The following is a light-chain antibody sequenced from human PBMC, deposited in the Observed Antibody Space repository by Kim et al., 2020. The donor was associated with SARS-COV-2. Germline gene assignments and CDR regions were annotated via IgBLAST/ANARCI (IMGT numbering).Light chain of an antibody. J-gene: IGKJ4*01. CDR3: QHYYNLP. Sequence: DIQMNQSPSSLSASVGDRVTITCQASQDISNYLNWYQQKPGKAPKVLIYGASNMETGVPSRFSGSGSGTDFTFTISSLQPEDIATYYCQHYYNLPFGGGTKVDIK. CDR1: QDISNY. V-gene: IGKV1-33*01. CDR2: GAS.